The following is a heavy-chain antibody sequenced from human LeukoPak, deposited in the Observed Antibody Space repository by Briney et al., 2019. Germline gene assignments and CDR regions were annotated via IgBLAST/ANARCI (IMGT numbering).Heavy chain of an antibody. D-gene: IGHD4-11*01. V-gene: IGHV3-11*01. CDR2: ISTSGVIT. J-gene: IGHJ5*02. CDR1: GFTFSDYY. CDR3: ARDRQFRLHDP. Sequence: GGSLRLSCTASGFTFSDYYMTWIRQAPGKGLEWLSYISTSGVITSYADSVKGRFTISRDNAKKSLYLQIDSLRAEDTAIYYCARDRQFRLHDPWGQGILVTVSS.